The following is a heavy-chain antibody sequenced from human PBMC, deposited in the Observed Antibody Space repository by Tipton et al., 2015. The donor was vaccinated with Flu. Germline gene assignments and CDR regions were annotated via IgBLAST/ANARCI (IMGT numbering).Heavy chain of an antibody. CDR2: IDYSGST. Sequence: LRLSCTVSGGSISSYYWSWIRQPPGKGLEWIGYIDYSGSTNYNPSLKSRVTTSVDPSKNQFSLHLRSVTAADTAVSYCSTIGWRDPRGSFDLWSPGTLVTVSS. D-gene: IGHD5-24*01. V-gene: IGHV4-59*03. CDR1: GGSISSYY. CDR3: STIGWRDPRGSFDL. J-gene: IGHJ4*02.